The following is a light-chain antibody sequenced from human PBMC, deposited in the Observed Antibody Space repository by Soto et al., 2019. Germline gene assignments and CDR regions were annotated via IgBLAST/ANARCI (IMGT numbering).Light chain of an antibody. CDR3: QQAMSFPFT. Sequence: DIQMTQSPSSVSASVGDSVTITCRASQAISSWLAWYQHRPGKAPRLLIYAASSLQRGAPLRFSGSGSGTNFNLTISTLQPEDFAPYYCQQAMSFPFTFGPGTTVDIK. V-gene: IGKV1-12*01. CDR1: QAISSW. CDR2: AAS. J-gene: IGKJ3*01.